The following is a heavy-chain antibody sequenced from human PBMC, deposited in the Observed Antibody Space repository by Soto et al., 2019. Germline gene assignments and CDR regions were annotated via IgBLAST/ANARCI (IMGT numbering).Heavy chain of an antibody. CDR1: RFSFSDYS. J-gene: IGHJ4*02. V-gene: IGHV3-23*05. CDR2: IDLSGTMT. D-gene: IGHD2-15*01. Sequence: EVQLLESGGDLVQPGGSLRLSCAASRFSFSDYSMNWVRQAPGKGLEWVAFIDLSGTMTDYRESVKGRFTLSKDKSMKTVYLQMNSLRVEDAAVYYCTKDRVSDGIYSFDYWGQGALVTVSS. CDR3: TKDRVSDGIYSFDY.